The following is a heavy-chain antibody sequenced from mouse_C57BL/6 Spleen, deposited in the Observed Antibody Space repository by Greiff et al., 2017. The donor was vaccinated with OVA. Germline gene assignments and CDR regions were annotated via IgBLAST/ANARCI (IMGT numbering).Heavy chain of an antibody. CDR2: ISSGSSTI. CDR3: ARPGLSYVPFAY. V-gene: IGHV5-17*01. Sequence: EVKLMESGGGLVKPGGSLKLSCAASGFTFSDYGMHWVRQAPEKGLEWVAYISSGSSTIYYADTVKGRFTISRDNAKNTLFLQMPILRSEDTAMYYCARPGLSYVPFAYWGQGTLVTVSA. J-gene: IGHJ3*01. CDR1: GFTFSDYG. D-gene: IGHD5-1*01.